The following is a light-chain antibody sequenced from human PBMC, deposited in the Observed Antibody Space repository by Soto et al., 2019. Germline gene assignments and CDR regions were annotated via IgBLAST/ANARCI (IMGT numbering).Light chain of an antibody. Sequence: QSVLTQPASVSGSPGQSITISCTGTSSDVGTYNYVSWYQHHPGKAPKLIIYEGSKRPSGVSNRFSGSKSGNTASLTISGLLAEDEADYYCCSYAGTSSVFGTGTKVTVL. CDR1: SSDVGTYNY. CDR2: EGS. J-gene: IGLJ1*01. CDR3: CSYAGTSSV. V-gene: IGLV2-23*03.